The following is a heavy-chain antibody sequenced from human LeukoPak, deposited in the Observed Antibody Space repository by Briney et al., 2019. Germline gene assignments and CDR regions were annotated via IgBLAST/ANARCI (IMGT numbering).Heavy chain of an antibody. CDR2: INPHSGGT. Sequence: ASVKVSCKASGYIFTGYYIHWVRQAPGQGLEWMGWINPHSGGTNYAQKSQGGVTMTRDTSITTAYMELSSLRSDDTAVYYCARDVGEYCSSTNCYASHYWGQGTLVTVSS. D-gene: IGHD2-2*01. CDR1: GYIFTGYY. V-gene: IGHV1-2*02. J-gene: IGHJ4*02. CDR3: ARDVGEYCSSTNCYASHY.